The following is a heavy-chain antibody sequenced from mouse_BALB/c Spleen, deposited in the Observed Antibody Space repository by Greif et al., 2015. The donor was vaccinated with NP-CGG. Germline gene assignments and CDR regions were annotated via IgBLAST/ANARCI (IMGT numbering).Heavy chain of an antibody. V-gene: IGHV1-63*02. CDR1: GYTFTNYW. CDR3: ARGGGNYAYYFDY. CDR2: IYPGGGYT. Sequence: QVQLQQSGAELVRPGTSVKISCKASGYTFTNYWLGWVKQRPGHGLEWIGDIYPGGGYTNYNEKFKGKATLTADTSSXTADMQLSSLTSEDSAVYFCARGGGNYAYYFDYWGQGTTLTVSS. D-gene: IGHD2-1*01. J-gene: IGHJ2*01.